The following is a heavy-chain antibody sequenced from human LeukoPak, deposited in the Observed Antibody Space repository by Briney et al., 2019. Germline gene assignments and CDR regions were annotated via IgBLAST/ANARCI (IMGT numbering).Heavy chain of an antibody. CDR2: ISGSSDNT. J-gene: IGHJ4*02. V-gene: IGHV3-23*01. CDR3: VKVRESYGTH. CDR1: GFTFSSHG. D-gene: IGHD5-18*01. Sequence: LTGGSLRLSCAASGFTFSSHGMSWVRQAPGKGLEWVSAISGSSDNTYYADSVKGRFTISRDNSKSTLYLQMSSLRAEDTAIYYCVKVRESYGTHWGQGTLVTVSS.